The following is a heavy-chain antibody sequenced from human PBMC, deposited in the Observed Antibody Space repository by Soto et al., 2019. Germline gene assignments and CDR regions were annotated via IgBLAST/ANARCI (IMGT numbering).Heavy chain of an antibody. V-gene: IGHV4-39*01. CDR1: GGSISSSSYY. J-gene: IGHJ6*02. CDR2: IYYSGST. Sequence: SETLSLTCTVSGGSISSSSYYWGWIRQPPGKGLEWIGSIYYSGSTYYNPSLKSRVTISVDTSKNQFSLKLSSVAAADSAVYYCARQRVIAVAGDDYYYYGMDVWGRGNTVAVSS. D-gene: IGHD6-19*01. CDR3: ARQRVIAVAGDDYYYYGMDV.